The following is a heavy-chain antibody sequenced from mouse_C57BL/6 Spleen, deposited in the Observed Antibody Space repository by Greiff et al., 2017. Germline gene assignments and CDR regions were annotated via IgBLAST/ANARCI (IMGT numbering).Heavy chain of an antibody. CDR2: IDPSDSYT. Sequence: QVQLQQPGAELVMPGASVKLSCKASGYTFTSYWMHWVKPRPGQGLEWIGEIDPSDSYTTSNQKFKGKSTLTVDKSSSTAYMQLSSLTSEDSAVYYCARHATRDSSGYYFDYWGQGTTLTVSS. V-gene: IGHV1-69*01. CDR1: GYTFTSYW. J-gene: IGHJ2*01. CDR3: ARHATRDSSGYYFDY. D-gene: IGHD3-2*02.